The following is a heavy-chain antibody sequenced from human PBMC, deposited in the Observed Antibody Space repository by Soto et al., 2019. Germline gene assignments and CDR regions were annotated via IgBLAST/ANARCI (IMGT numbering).Heavy chain of an antibody. D-gene: IGHD2-2*01. J-gene: IGHJ5*02. Sequence: SETLSLTCAVSGASIISISWWSWVRQPPEKGLEWIGSIYYSGTSSYNPSLESRVTMSVDTSKKQLSLRLRSVTAADTAVYYCARLHCDSPNCVPLDPWGQGTLVTVSS. CDR2: IYYSGTS. V-gene: IGHV4-39*01. CDR3: ARLHCDSPNCVPLDP. CDR1: GASIISISW.